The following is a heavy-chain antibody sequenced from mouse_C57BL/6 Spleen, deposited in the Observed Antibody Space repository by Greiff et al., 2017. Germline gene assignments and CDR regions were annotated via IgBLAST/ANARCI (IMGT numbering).Heavy chain of an antibody. V-gene: IGHV2-2*01. CDR2: IWSGGST. CDR1: GFSLTSYG. D-gene: IGHD1-1*01. CDR3: ARNYYGSSYEGWYFDV. Sequence: QVQLKESGPGLVQPSQSLSITCTVSGFSLTSYGVHWVRQSPGKGLEWLGVIWSGGSTDYNAAFISRLSISKDNSKSQVFFKMNSLQADDTAIYYCARNYYGSSYEGWYFDVWGTGTTVTVSS. J-gene: IGHJ1*03.